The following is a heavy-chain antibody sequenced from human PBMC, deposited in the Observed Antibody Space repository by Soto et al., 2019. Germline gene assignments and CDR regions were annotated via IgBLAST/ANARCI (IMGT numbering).Heavy chain of an antibody. CDR1: GYTFTSYG. J-gene: IGHJ6*03. Sequence: ASVKVSCKASGYTFTSYGISWVRQAPGQGLEWMGWISAYNGNTNYAQKLQGRVTMTTDTSTGTAYMELRSLRSDDTAVYYCARVGSTPFWRERGDDYYYMDVWGKGTTVTVSS. CDR2: ISAYNGNT. V-gene: IGHV1-18*01. CDR3: ARVGSTPFWRERGDDYYYMDV. D-gene: IGHD3-3*01.